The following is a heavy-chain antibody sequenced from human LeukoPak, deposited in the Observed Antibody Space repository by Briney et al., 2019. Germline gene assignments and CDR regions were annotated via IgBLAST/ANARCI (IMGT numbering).Heavy chain of an antibody. Sequence: GGSLRLSCAASGFTFSSYSMNWVRQAPGKGLEWVSYISSSSSTIYYADSVKGRFTISRDNAKNSLYLQMNSLRAEDTAVYYCARDPITRLPRVNWFDPWGQGTLVTVSS. J-gene: IGHJ5*02. CDR1: GFTFSSYS. CDR2: ISSSSSTI. CDR3: ARDPITRLPRVNWFDP. V-gene: IGHV3-48*04. D-gene: IGHD1-20*01.